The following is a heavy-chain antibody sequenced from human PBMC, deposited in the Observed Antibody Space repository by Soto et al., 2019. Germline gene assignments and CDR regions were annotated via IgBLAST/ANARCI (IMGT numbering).Heavy chain of an antibody. J-gene: IGHJ6*02. CDR2: ICNDGSNS. D-gene: IGHD6-13*01. CDR3: ARRQIPPPTRGAANARGAMDV. CDR1: GFTFNNYG. Sequence: QVQLVESGGGVVQPGRSLRLSCAASGFTFNNYGMHWVRQAPGKRLEWLAVICNDGSNSSYATSVKGRFTISRDNSKYTLYLQMIRLRAEDTGVYYCARRQIPPPTRGAANARGAMDVWGQGTTVTVYS. V-gene: IGHV3-33*01.